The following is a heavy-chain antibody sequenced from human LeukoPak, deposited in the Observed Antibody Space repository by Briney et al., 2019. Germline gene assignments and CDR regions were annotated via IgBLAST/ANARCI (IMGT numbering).Heavy chain of an antibody. CDR2: IYYSGST. CDR3: ARGLYYDFWSGYRDY. CDR1: GGSISSYY. V-gene: IGHV4-59*01. D-gene: IGHD3-3*01. J-gene: IGHJ4*02. Sequence: SETLSLTCTVSGGSISSYYWSWTRQPPGKGLEWIGYIYYSGSTNYNPSLKSRVTISVDTSKNQFSLKLSSVTAADTAVYYCARGLYYDFWSGYRDYWGQGTLVTVSS.